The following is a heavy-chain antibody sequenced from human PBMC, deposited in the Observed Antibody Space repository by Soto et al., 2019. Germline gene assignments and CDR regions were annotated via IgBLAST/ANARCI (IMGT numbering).Heavy chain of an antibody. CDR2: ISSSSSYI. CDR3: ARDNSGDSYYYYGMDV. CDR1: GFTFSSYS. Sequence: GGSLRLSCAASGFTFSSYSMNWVRQAPGKGLEWVSSISSSSSYIYHADSVKGRFTISRDNAKNSLYLQMNSLRAEDTAVHYCARDNSGDSYYYYGMDVWGQGTTVTVSS. D-gene: IGHD7-27*01. J-gene: IGHJ6*02. V-gene: IGHV3-21*01.